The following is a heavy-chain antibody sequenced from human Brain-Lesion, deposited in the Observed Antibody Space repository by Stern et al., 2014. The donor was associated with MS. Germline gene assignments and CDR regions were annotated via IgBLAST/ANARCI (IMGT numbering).Heavy chain of an antibody. Sequence: QVQLVESGPGLVKPSETLSLTCTVSTDSMSSYYWSWIRQPAGKGLEWIGRIYTSGDTNYNPSLKSRVTLSIDTSKKQFSLKLRSGTAADTAVYYCARATAVPGTTWFGPWGQGTLVTVSS. CDR2: IYTSGDT. J-gene: IGHJ5*02. CDR1: TDSMSSYY. V-gene: IGHV4-4*07. D-gene: IGHD5-24*01. CDR3: ARATAVPGTTWFGP.